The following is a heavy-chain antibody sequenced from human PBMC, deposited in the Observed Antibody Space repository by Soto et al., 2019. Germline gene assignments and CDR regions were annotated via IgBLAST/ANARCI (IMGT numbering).Heavy chain of an antibody. CDR1: GFSFGSDA. J-gene: IGHJ4*02. Sequence: GGSLRLSCAASGFSFGSDALSWVRQAPGKGLEWVSTISGSDGKTFYADSVKGRFSISRDTSQSTLYLQMNSQRADDTAMYYCARWSYLDYWGQGTRVTVSS. CDR2: ISGSDGKT. D-gene: IGHD3-3*01. V-gene: IGHV3-23*01. CDR3: ARWSYLDY.